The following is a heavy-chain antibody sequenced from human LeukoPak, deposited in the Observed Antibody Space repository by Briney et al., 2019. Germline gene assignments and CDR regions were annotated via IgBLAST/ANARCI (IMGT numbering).Heavy chain of an antibody. J-gene: IGHJ6*03. CDR3: AKGGIHRGYYYYYMDV. D-gene: IGHD6-13*01. CDR2: INWSSDRI. Sequence: PGRSLRLSCAASGFIFDDYAMHWVRQAPGKGLEWVSGINWSSDRIGYADSVKGRFTISRDNAKKSLYLQMNSLRAEDTALYYCAKGGIHRGYYYYYMDVWGKGTTVTISS. V-gene: IGHV3-9*01. CDR1: GFIFDDYA.